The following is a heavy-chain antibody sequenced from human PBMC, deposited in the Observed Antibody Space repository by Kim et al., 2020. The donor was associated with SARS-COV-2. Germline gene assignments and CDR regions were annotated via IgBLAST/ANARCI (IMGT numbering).Heavy chain of an antibody. Sequence: SETLSLTCAVSGGSISSSNWWSWVRQPPGKGLEWIGEIYHSGSTNYNPSLKSRVTISVDKSKNQFSLKLSSVTAADTAVYYCARARGYDSSGYYPRPRYNWFDPWGQGTLVTVSS. D-gene: IGHD3-22*01. J-gene: IGHJ5*02. V-gene: IGHV4-4*02. CDR2: IYHSGST. CDR3: ARARGYDSSGYYPRPRYNWFDP. CDR1: GGSISSSNW.